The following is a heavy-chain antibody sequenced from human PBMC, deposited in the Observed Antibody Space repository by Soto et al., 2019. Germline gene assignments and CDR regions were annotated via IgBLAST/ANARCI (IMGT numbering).Heavy chain of an antibody. CDR1: GDNFKKNV. CDR2: TIPALGKT. Sequence: SVKVSCKTSGDNFKKNVFTWVRQAPGQGLEWMGGTIPALGKTHYIEKFQGRVTITVDDATRTVYMELRSLRSDDTAVYYCVKDRDLSGSLSGYWGQGSLVTVSS. CDR3: VKDRDLSGSLSGY. D-gene: IGHD1-26*01. J-gene: IGHJ4*02. V-gene: IGHV1-69*10.